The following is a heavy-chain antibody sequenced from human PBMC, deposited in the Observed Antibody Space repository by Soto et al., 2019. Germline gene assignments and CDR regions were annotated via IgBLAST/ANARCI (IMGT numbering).Heavy chain of an antibody. CDR1: GFTFSSYS. CDR2: FRSSGDDGTT. J-gene: IGHJ4*02. V-gene: IGHV3-23*01. CDR3: AKKVNSGPGSQYFDY. D-gene: IGHD3-10*01. Sequence: EVQLLESGGGLVQPGRSLRLSCAASGFTFSSYSMSWVRQAPGKGLEWVSGFRSSGDDGTTYYADSVKGRFTISRDNSKNTLFLQMDNLRAEDTAIYYCAKKVNSGPGSQYFDYWGQGTLVTVSS.